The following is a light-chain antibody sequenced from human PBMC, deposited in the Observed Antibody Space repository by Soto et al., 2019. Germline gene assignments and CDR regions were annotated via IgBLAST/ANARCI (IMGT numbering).Light chain of an antibody. V-gene: IGKV3-11*01. Sequence: EIALTQSPATLSLSPGERATLSCRASQSVSIYLAWYQQKPGQAPRLLIYDASNRATGIAARFSGSGSGTDFTLTISSLEAEDSEVYYCQQCSNWPTTFGQGTRLEIK. J-gene: IGKJ5*01. CDR1: QSVSIY. CDR2: DAS. CDR3: QQCSNWPTT.